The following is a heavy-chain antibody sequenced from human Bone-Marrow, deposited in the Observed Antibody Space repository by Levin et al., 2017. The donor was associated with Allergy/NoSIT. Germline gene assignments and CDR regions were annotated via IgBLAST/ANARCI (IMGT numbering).Heavy chain of an antibody. CDR2: IWYDGTNK. J-gene: IGHJ5*02. D-gene: IGHD6-13*01. CDR3: AREGTYSTSWFANWFDP. V-gene: IGHV3-33*01. CDR1: GFTFSSYG. Sequence: GESLKISCAASGFTFSSYGMHWVRQAPGKGLEWVAIIWYDGTNKYYADSVKGRFTVSRDNSRNTLYLHMNNLTAQDTAVYYCAREGTYSTSWFANWFDPWGQGTLVNVSS.